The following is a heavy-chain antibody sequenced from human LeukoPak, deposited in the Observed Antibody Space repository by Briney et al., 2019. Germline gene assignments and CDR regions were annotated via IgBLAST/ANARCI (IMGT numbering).Heavy chain of an antibody. CDR1: GGSISSGDYY. CDR2: VYYSGST. CDR3: ASRYGSGSPFDY. D-gene: IGHD3-10*01. Sequence: SQTLSLTCTVSGGSISSGDYYWSWIRQPPGKGLEWSGYVYYSGSTSYNPSLKSRVTISVDTSKNQFTLKLSSLTAADTAVYYCASRYGSGSPFDYWGQRTLVTVSS. V-gene: IGHV4-30-4*01. J-gene: IGHJ4*02.